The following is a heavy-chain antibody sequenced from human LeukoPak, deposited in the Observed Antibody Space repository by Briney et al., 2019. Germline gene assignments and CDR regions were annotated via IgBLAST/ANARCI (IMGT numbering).Heavy chain of an antibody. CDR2: IYYSGST. CDR3: AGIILPHAWFGESDY. J-gene: IGHJ4*02. CDR1: GGSISSSSYY. Sequence: SETLSLTCTVSGGSISSSSYYWGWIRQPPGKGLEWIGSIYYSGSTYYNPSLKSRVTISVDTSKNQFSLKLSSVTAADTAVYYCAGIILPHAWFGESDYWGQGTLVTVSS. D-gene: IGHD3-10*01. V-gene: IGHV4-39*07.